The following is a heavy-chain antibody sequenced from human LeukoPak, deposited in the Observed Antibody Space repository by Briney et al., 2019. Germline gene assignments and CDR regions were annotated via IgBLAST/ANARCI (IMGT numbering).Heavy chain of an antibody. J-gene: IGHJ4*02. CDR1: GYSFTSYD. D-gene: IGHD3-10*01. Sequence: ASVKVSCKASGYSFTSYDINWVRQAPGQGLEWMGWMNPNSGYAGFAQKFQGRVTSTRDTSTGTAYLELSSLRSEDTDVYFCARGEYYGSGSWGYWGQGTLVTVSS. V-gene: IGHV1-8*02. CDR3: ARGEYYGSGSWGY. CDR2: MNPNSGYA.